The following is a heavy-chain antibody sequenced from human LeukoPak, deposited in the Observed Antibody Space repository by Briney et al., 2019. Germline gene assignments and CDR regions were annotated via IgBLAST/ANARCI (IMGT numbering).Heavy chain of an antibody. Sequence: ASVKISCKASGYTFTTYYMHWVRQAPGQGLEWMRVVNPSGGGTSYSQMFQGRLTMTRDMSTSTAYMELRSLRSDDTAVYYCARVRGYSSSWYPITHFDYWGQGTLVTVSS. J-gene: IGHJ4*02. D-gene: IGHD6-13*01. V-gene: IGHV1-46*01. CDR2: VNPSGGGT. CDR3: ARVRGYSSSWYPITHFDY. CDR1: GYTFTTYY.